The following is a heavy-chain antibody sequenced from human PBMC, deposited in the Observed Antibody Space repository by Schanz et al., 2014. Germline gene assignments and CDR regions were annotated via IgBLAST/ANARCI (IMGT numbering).Heavy chain of an antibody. J-gene: IGHJ5*02. CDR2: IIPILGIA. D-gene: IGHD6-25*01. V-gene: IGHV1-69*02. CDR1: GGTFSSYT. CDR3: ARGQRRTIGRPFGP. Sequence: QVQLVQSGPEVKKPGSSVKVSCKASGGTFSSYTISWVRQAPGQGLEWMGRIIPILGIANYAQNFQGRVTITAHRSTSTAYMELSSLASEDTAVYYCARGQRRTIGRPFGPWGQGTLVTVSS.